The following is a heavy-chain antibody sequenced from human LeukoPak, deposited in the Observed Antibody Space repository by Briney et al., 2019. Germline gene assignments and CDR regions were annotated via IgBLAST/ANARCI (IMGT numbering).Heavy chain of an antibody. D-gene: IGHD6-19*01. V-gene: IGHV3-21*04. J-gene: IGHJ4*02. CDR2: ISSSSSYI. CDR3: TRPGYSSGWNDY. Sequence: GGSLRLSCAASGFTFSSYSMNWVRQAPGKGLEWVSSISSSSSYIYYADSVKGRFTISRDNAKNSLYLQMNSLKTEDTAVYYCTRPGYSSGWNDYWGQGTLVTVSS. CDR1: GFTFSSYS.